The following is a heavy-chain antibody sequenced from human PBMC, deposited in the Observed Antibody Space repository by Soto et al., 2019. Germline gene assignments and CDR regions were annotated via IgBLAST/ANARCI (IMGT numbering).Heavy chain of an antibody. CDR2: IISIFGTA. CDR1: GGTFSSYA. J-gene: IGHJ6*02. Sequence: QVQLVQSGAEVKKPGSSVKVSCKASGGTFSSYAISWVRQAPGQGLEWMGGIISIFGTANYAQKFQGRVTTTADESTSTAYMELSSLRAKDTAVYYCVIAVAEYYGRDVWGQGTTVTVSS. CDR3: VIAVAEYYGRDV. V-gene: IGHV1-69*01. D-gene: IGHD6-19*01.